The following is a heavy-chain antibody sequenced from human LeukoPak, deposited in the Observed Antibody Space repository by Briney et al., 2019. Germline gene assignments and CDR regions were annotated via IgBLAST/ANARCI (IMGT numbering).Heavy chain of an antibody. D-gene: IGHD3-22*01. J-gene: IGHJ3*02. Sequence: SETLSLTCTVSGGSISSNTYYWDWIRQPPGKGLECIGSIYYGRSTYYNPSLKSRVIISVDTSKNQFSLKLSSVTAADTAVYYCARAYYYASTAFDIWGQGTMVTLSS. CDR3: ARAYYYASTAFDI. CDR1: GGSISSNTYY. V-gene: IGHV4-39*01. CDR2: IYYGRST.